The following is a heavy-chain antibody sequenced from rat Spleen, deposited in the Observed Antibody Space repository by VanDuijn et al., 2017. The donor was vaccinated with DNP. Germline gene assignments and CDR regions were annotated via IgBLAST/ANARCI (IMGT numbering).Heavy chain of an antibody. CDR3: ARPDY. CDR2: ISYDGSRS. Sequence: EVQLVESGGGLVQPGRSLKLSCAASGFTLSDYNMVWVRQAPKKGLEWVATISYDGSRSYYRGSGKGRFTISRDNAKTTLYLQMDSLRSEDTATYYCARPDYWGQGVMVTVSS. CDR1: GFTLSDYN. J-gene: IGHJ2*01. V-gene: IGHV5-7*01.